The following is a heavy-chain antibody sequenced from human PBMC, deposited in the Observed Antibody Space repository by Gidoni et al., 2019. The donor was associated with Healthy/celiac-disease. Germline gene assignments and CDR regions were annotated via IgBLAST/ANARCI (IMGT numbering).Heavy chain of an antibody. CDR3: ARTVTTPSYFDY. CDR2: IYYSGST. V-gene: IGHV4-39*01. J-gene: IGHJ4*02. CDR1: ISSSSYY. D-gene: IGHD4-17*01. Sequence: ISSSSYYWGWIRQPPGKGLEWIGSIYYSGSTYYNPSLKSRVTISVDTSKNQFSLKLSSVTAADTAVYYCARTVTTPSYFDYWGQGTLVTVSS.